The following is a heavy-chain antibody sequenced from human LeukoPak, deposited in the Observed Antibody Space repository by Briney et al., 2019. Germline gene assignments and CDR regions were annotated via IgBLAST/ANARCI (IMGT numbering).Heavy chain of an antibody. V-gene: IGHV4-39*01. CDR2: IYYSGST. D-gene: IGHD6-25*01. CDR1: GGSISSSSYY. Sequence: SETLSLTCTVSGGSISSSSYYWGWIRQPPGKGLEWIGSIYYSGSTYYNPSLKSRVTISVDTSKNQFSLKLSSVTAADTAVYYRARHEAGWFDPWGQGTLVTVSS. CDR3: ARHEAGWFDP. J-gene: IGHJ5*02.